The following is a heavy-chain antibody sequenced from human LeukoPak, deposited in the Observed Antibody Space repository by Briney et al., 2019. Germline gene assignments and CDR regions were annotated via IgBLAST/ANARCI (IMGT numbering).Heavy chain of an antibody. CDR1: GFTFSSYW. J-gene: IGHJ3*01. CDR2: INSDGSST. Sequence: GGSLRLSCAASGFTFSSYWMHWVRQAPGKGLVWVSRINSDGSSTSYADSVKGRFTVSRDSSKNTLYLQMNSLRVEDTAVYYCGKDPMYDSSGQHTFDVWGQGTMVTVSS. D-gene: IGHD3-22*01. CDR3: GKDPMYDSSGQHTFDV. V-gene: IGHV3-74*01.